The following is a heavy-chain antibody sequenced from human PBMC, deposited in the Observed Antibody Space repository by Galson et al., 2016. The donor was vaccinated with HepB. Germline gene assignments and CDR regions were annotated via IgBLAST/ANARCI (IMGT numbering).Heavy chain of an antibody. V-gene: IGHV1-69*13. D-gene: IGHD1-14*01. CDR2: FIPVSDTI. CDR3: ARSGQGTGLNPLYYAMDV. Sequence: SVKVSCKASGGTFSTYAINWVRQAPGHGLEWMGGFIPVSDTIHYAQNFQGRLKITADGSATTAYMDLSSLRSEDQAVYYCARSGQGTGLNPLYYAMDVWGQGTTVTVSS. CDR1: GGTFSTYA. J-gene: IGHJ6*02.